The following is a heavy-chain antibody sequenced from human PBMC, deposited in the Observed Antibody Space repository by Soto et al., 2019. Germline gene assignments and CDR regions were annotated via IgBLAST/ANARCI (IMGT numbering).Heavy chain of an antibody. J-gene: IGHJ6*02. V-gene: IGHV1-46*01. CDR2: INPSSGST. Sequence: GASVKVSCKASGYTFTSSYMHWVRQAPGQGLEWMGIINPSSGSTSYAQKFQGRVTMTRDTSTSTAYMELSSLRSEDTAVYYCARALVAGPPVGVWGQGTTVTVSS. D-gene: IGHD6-19*01. CDR3: ARALVAGPPVGV. CDR1: GYTFTSSY.